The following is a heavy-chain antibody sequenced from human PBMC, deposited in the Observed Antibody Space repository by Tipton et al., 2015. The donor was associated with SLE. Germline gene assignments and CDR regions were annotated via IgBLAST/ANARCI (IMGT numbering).Heavy chain of an antibody. V-gene: IGHV4-39*07. D-gene: IGHD6-19*01. CDR3: ARRSWSSGWPRGQYFQH. CDR1: GGSISSSSYY. Sequence: TLSLTCTVSGGSISSSSYYWGWIRQPPGKGLEWIGEINHSGSTNYNPSLKSRVTISVDTSKNQFSLKLSSVTAADTAVYYCARRSWSSGWPRGQYFQHWGQGTLVTVSS. J-gene: IGHJ1*01. CDR2: INHSGST.